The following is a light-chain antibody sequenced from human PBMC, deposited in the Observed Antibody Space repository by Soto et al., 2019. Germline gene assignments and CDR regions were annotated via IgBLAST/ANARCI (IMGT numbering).Light chain of an antibody. CDR2: GTS. J-gene: IGKJ4*01. CDR1: HSVSTN. Sequence: EIVMTQSPATLSVSPGERATLSCRASHSVSTNLAWYQQKPGQAPRPLIYGTSTRATGVPVRFSGSGSGTEFTVTISSLQSEDSAVYYCQQYNDWPLTFGGGTKVEV. CDR3: QQYNDWPLT. V-gene: IGKV3-15*01.